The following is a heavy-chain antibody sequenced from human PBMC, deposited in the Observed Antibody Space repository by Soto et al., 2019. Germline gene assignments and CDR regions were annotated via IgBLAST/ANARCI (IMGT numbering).Heavy chain of an antibody. J-gene: IGHJ4*02. D-gene: IGHD6-19*01. CDR3: ARVPDYSSGMDY. Sequence: EVQLVESGGGLVKPGGSLRLSCAASGFTFSSYSMNWVRQAPGKGLEWVSSISSSSSYIYYADSVKGRFTISRDNAKNALYLQMNSLRAEDTAVYYCARVPDYSSGMDYWGQGTLVTVSS. CDR1: GFTFSSYS. V-gene: IGHV3-21*01. CDR2: ISSSSSYI.